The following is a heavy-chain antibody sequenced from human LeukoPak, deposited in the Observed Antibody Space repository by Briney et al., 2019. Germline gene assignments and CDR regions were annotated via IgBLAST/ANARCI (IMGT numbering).Heavy chain of an antibody. Sequence: GGSLRLSCAASGFTFSSYSMNWVRQAPGKGLEWVSSISSSSYIYYADSVKGRFTISRDNAKNSLYLQMNSLRAEDTAVYYCARGDSSGWYGGYYYYYGMDVWGQGTTVTVSS. D-gene: IGHD6-19*01. V-gene: IGHV3-21*01. CDR2: ISSSSYI. CDR3: ARGDSSGWYGGYYYYYGMDV. CDR1: GFTFSSYS. J-gene: IGHJ6*02.